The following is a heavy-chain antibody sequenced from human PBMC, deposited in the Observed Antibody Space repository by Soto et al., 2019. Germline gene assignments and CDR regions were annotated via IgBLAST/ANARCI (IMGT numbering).Heavy chain of an antibody. V-gene: IGHV3-30*18. CDR1: GFTFSSYG. D-gene: IGHD2-2*01. Sequence: QVQLVESGGGVVQPGRSLRLSCAASGFTFSSYGMHWVRQAPGKGLEWVAVISYDGSNKYYADSVKGRFTISRDNSKNTLYLQMNSLRAEYTAVYYCAKDGSWFSTSFDYYYGMDVWGQGTTVTVSS. J-gene: IGHJ6*02. CDR3: AKDGSWFSTSFDYYYGMDV. CDR2: ISYDGSNK.